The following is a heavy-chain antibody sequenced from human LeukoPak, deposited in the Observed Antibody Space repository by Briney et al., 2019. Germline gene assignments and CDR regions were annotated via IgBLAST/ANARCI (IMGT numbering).Heavy chain of an antibody. CDR3: AKGFGSITMIVVVITPDY. Sequence: PGGSLRLSCVASGFTFSRHWMSWVRQAPGKGLEWVSAISGSGGSTYYADSVKGRFTISRDNSKNTLYLQMNSLRAEDTAVYYCAKGFGSITMIVVVITPDYWGQGTLVTVSS. J-gene: IGHJ4*02. CDR1: GFTFSRHW. D-gene: IGHD3-22*01. V-gene: IGHV3-23*01. CDR2: ISGSGGST.